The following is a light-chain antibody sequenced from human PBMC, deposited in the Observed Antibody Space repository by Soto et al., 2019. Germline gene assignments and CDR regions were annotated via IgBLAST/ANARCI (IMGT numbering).Light chain of an antibody. CDR2: ATS. CDR1: QGITPS. J-gene: IGKJ4*01. Sequence: DVQMTQSPSSLSAFVGDRVTITCRASQGITPSLAWFQQKPGKVPTRLIYATSTLQSRVPSRFSGSGSGTDFTLTTNRLKPEDFRSYYCQKYNSAPLTFGGGTKVEIK. CDR3: QKYNSAPLT. V-gene: IGKV1-27*01.